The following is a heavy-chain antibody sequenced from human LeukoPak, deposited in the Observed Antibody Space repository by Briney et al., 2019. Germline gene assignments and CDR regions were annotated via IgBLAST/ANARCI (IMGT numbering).Heavy chain of an antibody. V-gene: IGHV1-2*02. CDR3: ARDDVLTGPHSGGGTSEEFDP. D-gene: IGHD3-9*01. Sequence: GGSVRVSCTASGYTFSAYCMHWVRQAPGQGLEWMAWINPNSGGTNYAQKFQGRVTMTRDTSINTAYMELSRLRSDDTAVYYCARDDVLTGPHSGGGTSEEFDPWGQGTLVTVSS. CDR1: GYTFSAYC. J-gene: IGHJ5*02. CDR2: INPNSGGT.